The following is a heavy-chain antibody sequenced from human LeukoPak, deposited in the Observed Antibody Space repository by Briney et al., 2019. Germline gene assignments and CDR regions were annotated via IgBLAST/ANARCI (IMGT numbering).Heavy chain of an antibody. D-gene: IGHD2-15*01. Sequence: GGSLRLSCAASGFTFSSFGMHWVCQGPGKGREWGAFIRYDGSNKYYTDSVKGRFTVSRDNAKNTLYLQMNSLRAEDTAVYYCAKECCSGGTCYGYFQNWGQGTLVTVSS. CDR1: GFTFSSFG. J-gene: IGHJ1*01. CDR2: IRYDGSNK. V-gene: IGHV3-30*02. CDR3: AKECCSGGTCYGYFQN.